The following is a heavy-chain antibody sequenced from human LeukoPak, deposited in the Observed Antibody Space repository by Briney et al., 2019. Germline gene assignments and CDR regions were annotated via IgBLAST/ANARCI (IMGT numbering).Heavy chain of an antibody. CDR2: ISPNSGGT. J-gene: IGHJ2*01. V-gene: IGHV1-2*02. CDR3: AIQPWGSGNNWYFDL. Sequence: ASVRVSFTPSGYTFSGFYIHWVRQAPGQGLEWMGWISPNSGGTDYAQRFQGRVTMTRDTSISTAYMELSSLRSDDTAVYYCAIQPWGSGNNWYFDLWGRGTLVTVSS. D-gene: IGHD7-27*01. CDR1: GYTFSGFY.